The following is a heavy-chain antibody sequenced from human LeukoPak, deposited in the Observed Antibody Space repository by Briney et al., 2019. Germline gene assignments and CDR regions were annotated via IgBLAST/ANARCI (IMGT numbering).Heavy chain of an antibody. D-gene: IGHD3-3*01. Sequence: GGSLRLSCAASGFTFSSYAMSWVRQAPGKGLEWVSAISGSGGSTYYADSVKGRFTISRDNSKNTLYLQMNSLRAEDTAVYYCAKAYYDFWSGYSPLFDSGAKGTLVTVPP. CDR1: GFTFSSYA. CDR3: AKAYYDFWSGYSPLFDS. CDR2: ISGSGGST. V-gene: IGHV3-23*01. J-gene: IGHJ4*02.